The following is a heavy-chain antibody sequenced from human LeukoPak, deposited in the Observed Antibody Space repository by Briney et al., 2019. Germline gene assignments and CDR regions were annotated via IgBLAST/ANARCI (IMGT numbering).Heavy chain of an antibody. V-gene: IGHV3-7*03. Sequence: GGSLRLSCGASGFTFSSYWMSWVRQAPGKGLEWVANIKQDGSEKYYVDSVKGRFTISRDNAKNSLYLRMNSLRAEDTAVYYCASSWFGELLRWGQGTLVTVSS. CDR2: IKQDGSEK. CDR3: ASSWFGELLR. J-gene: IGHJ4*02. CDR1: GFTFSSYW. D-gene: IGHD3-10*01.